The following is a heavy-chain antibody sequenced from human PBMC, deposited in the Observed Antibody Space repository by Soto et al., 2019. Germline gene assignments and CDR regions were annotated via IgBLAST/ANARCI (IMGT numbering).Heavy chain of an antibody. CDR1: GGSFSGYY. D-gene: IGHD5-12*01. CDR2: INHSGST. CDR3: ARTSGYDGNFDY. Sequence: SETLSLTCAVYGGSFSGYYWSWIRQPPGKGLEWIGEINHSGSTNYNPSLKSRVTISVDTSKNQFSLKLSSVTAADTAVYYCARTSGYDGNFDYWGQGTLVTVS. J-gene: IGHJ4*02. V-gene: IGHV4-34*01.